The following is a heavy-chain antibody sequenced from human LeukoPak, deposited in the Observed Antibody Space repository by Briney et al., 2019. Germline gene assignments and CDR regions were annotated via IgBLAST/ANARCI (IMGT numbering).Heavy chain of an antibody. D-gene: IGHD7-27*01. CDR2: MWFDGSQK. Sequence: GGSLRLSCAASGFTFSNYGLHWVRQAPGKGLEWLAVMWFDGSQKYYADSVKGRFTISRDNSKSMLYLQMNSLRAEDKAVYYCARDITGDPPPYYFDYWGQGSLVTVSS. CDR1: GFTFSNYG. CDR3: ARDITGDPPPYYFDY. V-gene: IGHV3-33*01. J-gene: IGHJ4*02.